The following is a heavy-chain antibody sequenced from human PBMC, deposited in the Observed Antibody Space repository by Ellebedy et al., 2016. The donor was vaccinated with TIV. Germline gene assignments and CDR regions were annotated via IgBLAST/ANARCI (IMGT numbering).Heavy chain of an antibody. J-gene: IGHJ3*02. D-gene: IGHD5-12*01. CDR3: ARERRDSGYEAFDI. V-gene: IGHV4-59*01. CDR1: GGSISSYY. CDR2: VYYSGNT. Sequence: PGGSLRLSCTVSGGSISSYYWSWIRQPPGKGLEWIGYVYYSGNTNYNPSLKSRVTISVGTSKNQFSLRLSSVTAADTAVYNCARERRDSGYEAFDIWGPGTMVTVSS.